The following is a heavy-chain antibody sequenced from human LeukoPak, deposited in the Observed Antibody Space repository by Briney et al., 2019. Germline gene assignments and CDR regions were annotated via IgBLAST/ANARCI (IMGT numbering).Heavy chain of an antibody. CDR3: IKQWLYLGAFDI. V-gene: IGHV3-23*01. D-gene: IGHD6-19*01. CDR2: ITGSGDRT. J-gene: IGHJ3*02. CDR1: GFTFSSYA. Sequence: GGSLRLSCAGSGFTFSSYAMSWVRQAPGKGLEWVSGITGSGDRTSYADSVRGRFTISRDNSKNTLYLQMNSLRAEDTAVYYCIKQWLYLGAFDIWGQGTMVTVSS.